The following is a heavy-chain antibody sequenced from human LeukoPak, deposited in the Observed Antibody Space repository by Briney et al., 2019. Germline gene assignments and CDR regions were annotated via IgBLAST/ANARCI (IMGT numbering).Heavy chain of an antibody. CDR2: LSSSGGST. CDR3: TTDWYYYDSSGYQGPPDY. J-gene: IGHJ4*02. D-gene: IGHD3-22*01. CDR1: GFTFSNYG. V-gene: IGHV3-23*01. Sequence: PGGSLRLSCAASGFTFSNYGMNWVRQAPGKGLEWVSALSSSGGSTYYADSVKGRFTISRDNSKNTLYLQMNSLKTEDTAVYYCTTDWYYYDSSGYQGPPDYWGQGTLVTVSS.